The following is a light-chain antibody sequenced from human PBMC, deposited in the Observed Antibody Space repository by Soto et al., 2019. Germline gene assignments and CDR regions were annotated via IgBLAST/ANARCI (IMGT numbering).Light chain of an antibody. CDR1: QXVLYRSNNKNY. V-gene: IGKV4-1*01. CDR2: WTS. Sequence: DIVMTHSPDSLAVSLAERATINXXSTQXVLYRSNNKNYLAWYQQKPGQPPKXXVYWTSTRESGVPGRFSGNGSGTDFTLTIDSLQAEDVAVYYCQQYYSAPITFGQGTRLEIK. CDR3: QQYYSAPIT. J-gene: IGKJ5*01.